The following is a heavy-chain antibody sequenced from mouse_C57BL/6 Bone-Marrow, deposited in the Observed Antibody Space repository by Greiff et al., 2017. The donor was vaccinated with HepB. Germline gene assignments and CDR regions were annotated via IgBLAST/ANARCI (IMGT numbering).Heavy chain of an antibody. CDR2: ISSGGDYI. V-gene: IGHV5-9-1*02. J-gene: IGHJ4*01. Sequence: EVQLVESGEGLVKPGGSLKLSCAASGFTFSSYAMSWVRQTPEKRLEWVAYISSGGDYIYYADTVKGRFTISRDNARNTLYLQMSSLKSEDTAMYYCTRALSYYYGSSYLAMDYWGQGTSVTVSS. D-gene: IGHD1-1*01. CDR3: TRALSYYYGSSYLAMDY. CDR1: GFTFSSYA.